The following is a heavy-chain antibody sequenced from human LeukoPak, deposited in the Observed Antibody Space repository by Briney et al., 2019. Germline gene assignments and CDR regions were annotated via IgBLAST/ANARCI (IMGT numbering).Heavy chain of an antibody. Sequence: GASVNVSCESSGYTYPRYDTNWVRQASGRGREWMGWMNHNSVNTGYAQKFQCRVTMTRNTSISTAYMELSSLRSEDTAVYYCARGVGGYSYGLGAYWFDPWGQGTLVTVSS. D-gene: IGHD5-18*01. V-gene: IGHV1-8*01. CDR3: ARGVGGYSYGLGAYWFDP. J-gene: IGHJ5*02. CDR2: MNHNSVNT. CDR1: GYTYPRYD.